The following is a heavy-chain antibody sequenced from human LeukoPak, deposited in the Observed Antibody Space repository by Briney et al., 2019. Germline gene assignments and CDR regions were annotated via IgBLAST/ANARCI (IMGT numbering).Heavy chain of an antibody. Sequence: PGGSLRLSCAASGFTFSSYAMSWARQAPGKGLEWVSAISGSGGSTYYADSVKGRFTISRDNSKNTLYLQMNSLRAEDTAVYYCAKDLRDGSHFDYWGQGTLVTVSS. D-gene: IGHD5-24*01. CDR2: ISGSGGST. J-gene: IGHJ4*02. V-gene: IGHV3-23*01. CDR1: GFTFSSYA. CDR3: AKDLRDGSHFDY.